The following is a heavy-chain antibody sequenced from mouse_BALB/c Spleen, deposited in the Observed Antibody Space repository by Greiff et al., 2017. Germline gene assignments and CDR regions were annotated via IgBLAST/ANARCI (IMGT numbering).Heavy chain of an antibody. V-gene: IGHV5-6-5*01. CDR3: ARGRFITTVPATGYFDY. CDR2: ISSGGST. J-gene: IGHJ2*01. Sequence: EVNLVESGGGLVKPGGSLKLSCAASGFTFSSYAMSWVRQTPEKRLEWVASISSGGSTYYPDSVKGRFTISRDNARNILYLQMSSLRSEDTAMYYCARGRFITTVPATGYFDYWGQGTTLTVSS. D-gene: IGHD1-1*01. CDR1: GFTFSSYA.